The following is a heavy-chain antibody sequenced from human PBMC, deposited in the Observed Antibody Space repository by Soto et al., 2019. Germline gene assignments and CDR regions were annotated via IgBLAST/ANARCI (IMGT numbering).Heavy chain of an antibody. CDR3: AKDRGGDCPDNSCYFGADY. Sequence: VQMVESGGGVVQPGKSLRLSCETSGFTFKFYGMHWVRQAPGKGLECLAVISHDGNTHYYADSVKGRFTISRDNSKNTLYLLMNSLSLDDSSTYYCAKDRGGDCPDNSCYFGADYSGQGALVTVSS. V-gene: IGHV3-30*18. CDR2: ISHDGNTH. D-gene: IGHD2-2*01. J-gene: IGHJ4*02. CDR1: GFTFKFYG.